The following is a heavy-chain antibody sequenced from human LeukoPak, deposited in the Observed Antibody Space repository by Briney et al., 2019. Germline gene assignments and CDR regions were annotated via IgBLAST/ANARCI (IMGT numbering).Heavy chain of an antibody. V-gene: IGHV4-34*01. CDR1: GGSFSGYY. CDR2: INHSGST. Sequence: SETLSLTCAVYGGSFSGYYWSWIRQPPGKGLEWIGEINHSGSTNYNPSLKSRVAISVDTSKNQFSLKLSSVTAADTAVYYCARDSIGMGFGANYGMDVWGQGTTVTVSS. D-gene: IGHD3-10*01. J-gene: IGHJ6*02. CDR3: ARDSIGMGFGANYGMDV.